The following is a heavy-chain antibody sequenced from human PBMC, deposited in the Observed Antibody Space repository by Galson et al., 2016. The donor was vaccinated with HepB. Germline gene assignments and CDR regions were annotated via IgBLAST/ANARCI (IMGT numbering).Heavy chain of an antibody. CDR3: TSGRITMTPAGGFDM. D-gene: IGHD3-22*01. CDR2: VIPVFSTS. V-gene: IGHV1-69*06. CDR1: GGTLNSYA. Sequence: SVKVSCKASGGTLNSYAMNWVRQAPGQGLEWMGGVIPVFSTSNYAQKFQRRVTITADTLTGTTYMDLSGLTSEDTAIYYCTSGRITMTPAGGFDMWGQGTMVTVSS. J-gene: IGHJ3*02.